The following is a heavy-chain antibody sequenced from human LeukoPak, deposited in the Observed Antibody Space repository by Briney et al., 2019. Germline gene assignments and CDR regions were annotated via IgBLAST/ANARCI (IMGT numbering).Heavy chain of an antibody. CDR2: ISGSGGST. D-gene: IGHD3-3*01. CDR3: AKSNLLDYDFWSGYYSRGNGMDV. J-gene: IGHJ6*02. V-gene: IGHV3-23*01. Sequence: GGSLRLSCAASGFTFSSYAMSWVRQAPGKGLEWVSAISGSGGSTYYADSVKGRFTISRDNSKNTLYLQMNSLRAEDTAVYYCAKSNLLDYDFWSGYYSRGNGMDVWGQGTTVTVSS. CDR1: GFTFSSYA.